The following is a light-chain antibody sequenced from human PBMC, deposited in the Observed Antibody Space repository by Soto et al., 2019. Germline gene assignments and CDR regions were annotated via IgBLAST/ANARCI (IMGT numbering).Light chain of an antibody. CDR2: DVN. V-gene: IGLV2-14*01. Sequence: QSALTQPASVSGSPGQSITISCTGISSDIGHYNYVSWYQQYPGKAPKLMIYDVNSRPSGVSNRFSGSKSGNTASLTISGXXXXXXXXXYCCSYAISSTRVFGGGTKLTVL. CDR1: SSDIGHYNY. CDR3: CSYAISSTRV. J-gene: IGLJ2*01.